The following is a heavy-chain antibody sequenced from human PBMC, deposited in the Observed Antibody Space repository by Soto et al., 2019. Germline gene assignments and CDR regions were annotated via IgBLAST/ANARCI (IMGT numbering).Heavy chain of an antibody. J-gene: IGHJ6*03. CDR1: GGSISSYY. CDR2: IYYSGST. D-gene: IGHD6-13*01. V-gene: IGHV4-59*01. Sequence: PSETLSLTCTVSGGSISSYYWSWIRQPPGKGLEWIGYIYYSGSTNYNPSLKSRVTISVDTSKNQFSLKLSSVTAADTAVYYCARDQPGIAAAGLRGYYYYMDVWGKGTTVTVSS. CDR3: ARDQPGIAAAGLRGYYYYMDV.